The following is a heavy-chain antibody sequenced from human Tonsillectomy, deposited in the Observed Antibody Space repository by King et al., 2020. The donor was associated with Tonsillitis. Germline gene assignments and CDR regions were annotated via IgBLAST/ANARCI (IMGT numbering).Heavy chain of an antibody. V-gene: IGHV5-51*01. J-gene: IGHJ3*02. CDR1: GYSFTSYW. D-gene: IGHD6-13*01. Sequence: QLVQSGAEVKKPGESLKISCKGSGYSFTSYWIGWVRQMPGKGLEWMGIIYLGDSDTRYSPSFQGQVTISADKAISTAYLQWSSLKASDTAMYYCAKREPYSRSAFDIWGQGTMVTVSS. CDR3: AKREPYSRSAFDI. CDR2: IYLGDSDT.